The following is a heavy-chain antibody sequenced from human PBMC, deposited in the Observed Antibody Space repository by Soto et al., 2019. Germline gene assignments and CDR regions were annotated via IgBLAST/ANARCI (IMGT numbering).Heavy chain of an antibody. CDR2: IIPIFGTA. CDR3: AALQLAYWRGDCTTADY. V-gene: IGHV1-69*13. J-gene: IGHJ4*02. D-gene: IGHD2-21*02. Sequence: GASVKVSCKASGGTFSSYAISWVRQAPGQGLEWMGGIIPIFGTANYAQKFQGRVTITADESTSTAYMELSSLRSEDTAVYYCAALQLAYWRGDCTTADYCGKGPLVTVSS. CDR1: GGTFSSYA.